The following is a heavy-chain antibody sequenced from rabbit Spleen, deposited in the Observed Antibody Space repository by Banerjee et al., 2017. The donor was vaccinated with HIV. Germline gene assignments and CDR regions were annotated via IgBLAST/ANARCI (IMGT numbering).Heavy chain of an antibody. CDR3: ARDTGSSFSSYGMDL. D-gene: IGHD8-1*01. CDR2: IYVGASGTT. CDR1: GFDFSSARL. J-gene: IGHJ6*01. Sequence: QQQLVESGGGLVKPGASLTLTCKASGFDFSSARLICWVRQAPGKGLEWIACIYVGASGTTYYASWAKGRFTISKTSSTTVTLQMTSLTVADTATYFCARDTGSSFSSYGMDLWGPGTLVTV. V-gene: IGHV1S45*01.